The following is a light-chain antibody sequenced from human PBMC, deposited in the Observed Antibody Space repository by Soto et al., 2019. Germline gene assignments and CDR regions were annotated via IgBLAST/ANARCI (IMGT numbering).Light chain of an antibody. CDR1: QSISSW. CDR2: DAS. J-gene: IGKJ1*01. Sequence: DIQMTQSPSTLSASVGDRVTITCRASQSISSWLAWYQQKPGEAPKLLIYDASSLESGVPSRFSGSGSGTEFTLTIIRLQPDDFATYYCQQYNSYRTFGQGTKVEIK. V-gene: IGKV1-5*01. CDR3: QQYNSYRT.